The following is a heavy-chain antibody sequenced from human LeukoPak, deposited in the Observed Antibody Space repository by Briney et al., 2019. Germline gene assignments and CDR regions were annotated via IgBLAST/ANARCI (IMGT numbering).Heavy chain of an antibody. J-gene: IGHJ4*02. CDR3: ARARGNTYGYFEY. Sequence: QPGGSLRLSCAASGLTLSGYWMHWVRQAPGKGLGWVSRINGDASSTSYADSVKGRFTISRDNAKSTLYLQMNSLRVEDTAVYYCARARGNTYGYFEYWGQGTLVTVS. CDR2: INGDASST. V-gene: IGHV3-74*01. D-gene: IGHD5-18*01. CDR1: GLTLSGYW.